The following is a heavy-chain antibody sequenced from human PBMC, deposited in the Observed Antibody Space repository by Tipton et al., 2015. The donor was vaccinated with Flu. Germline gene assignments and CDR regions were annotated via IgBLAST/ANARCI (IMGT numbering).Heavy chain of an antibody. J-gene: IGHJ3*02. CDR3: ARAYYDDAFDI. D-gene: IGHD3-22*01. CDR2: ISYDGSNK. CDR1: GFTFSSYG. Sequence: SLRLSCAASGFTFSSYGMHWVRQAPGKGLEWVAVISYDGSNKYYADSVKGRFTISRDNSKNTLYLQMNSLRAEDTAVYYCARAYYDDAFDIWGQGTMVTVSS. V-gene: IGHV3-30*03.